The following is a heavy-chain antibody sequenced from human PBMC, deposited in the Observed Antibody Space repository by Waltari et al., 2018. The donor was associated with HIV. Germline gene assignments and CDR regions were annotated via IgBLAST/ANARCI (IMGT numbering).Heavy chain of an antibody. D-gene: IGHD3-22*01. CDR3: ATVVGYYYDSLLGFDY. J-gene: IGHJ4*02. CDR2: FDPEDGET. CDR1: GYPLTELS. Sequence: QVQLVQSGAEVKKPGASVKVSCKVSGYPLTELSMPWVRQAPGKGREWMGGFDPEDGETIYAQKFQGRVTMTEDTSTDTAYMELSSLRSEDTAVYYCATVVGYYYDSLLGFDYWGQGTLVTVSS. V-gene: IGHV1-24*01.